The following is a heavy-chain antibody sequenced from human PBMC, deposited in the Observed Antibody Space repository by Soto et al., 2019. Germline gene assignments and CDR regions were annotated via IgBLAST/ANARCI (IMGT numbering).Heavy chain of an antibody. J-gene: IGHJ6*02. CDR2: ISGSGSST. V-gene: IGHV3-23*01. CDR3: AAAVTTSLYYHHGKDG. CDR1: GFTFNSYS. Sequence: EVQLLESGGGFVQPGGSLRLSCAASGFTFNSYSMSWVRQAPGKGLEWVSGISGSGSSTYYTDSVKGRFTISRDNSKNTPYPEMNSLRAEDKAPYYCAAAVTTSLYYHHGKDGLGPGTKVTLS. D-gene: IGHD4-17*01.